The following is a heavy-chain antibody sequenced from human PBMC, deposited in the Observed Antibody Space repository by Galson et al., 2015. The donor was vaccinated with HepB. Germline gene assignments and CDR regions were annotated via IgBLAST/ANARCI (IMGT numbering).Heavy chain of an antibody. V-gene: IGHV3-7*01. CDR2: IKGDGSEK. D-gene: IGHD1-1*01. CDR3: AREKIGTATGLDY. J-gene: IGHJ4*02. Sequence: SLRLSCATSGFTFGTFWMSWVRQAPGKGLEWVANIKGDGSEKYYVDSVKGRFTISRDNAKSSLFLQMNSLRAEDTAVYHCAREKIGTATGLDYWGQGTLVTVSS. CDR1: GFTFGTFW.